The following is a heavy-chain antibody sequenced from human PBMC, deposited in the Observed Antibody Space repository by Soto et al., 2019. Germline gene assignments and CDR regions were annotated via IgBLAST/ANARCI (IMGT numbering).Heavy chain of an antibody. D-gene: IGHD3-3*01. V-gene: IGHV3-23*01. CDR3: AKPESFNGYYHAFDS. J-gene: IGHJ4*02. CDR1: GFPFSGYV. CDR2: ISGGSGST. Sequence: PGGALILSSAASGFPFSGYVVTWFRQAPGKGLEWVYTISGGSGSTYYAASVKRRFTISRDNPMNRLHLQMNSLRAEDTAIYYCAKPESFNGYYHAFDSWGRGTQVTVSS.